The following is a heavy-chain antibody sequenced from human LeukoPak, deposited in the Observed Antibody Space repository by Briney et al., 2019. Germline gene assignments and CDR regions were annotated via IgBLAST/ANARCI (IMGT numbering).Heavy chain of an antibody. D-gene: IGHD1-1*01. CDR2: ISTSSGTR. J-gene: IGHJ4*02. CDR1: GFTFSRNN. Sequence: GGSLRLSCAASGFTFSRNNMNWVRQAPGKGLEWISYISTSSGTRYYADSVKGRFTISRDNAKNTLYLQMNSLRAEDTAVYYCAKGISTGTAFEWGQGTLVTVSS. CDR3: AKGISTGTAFE. V-gene: IGHV3-48*04.